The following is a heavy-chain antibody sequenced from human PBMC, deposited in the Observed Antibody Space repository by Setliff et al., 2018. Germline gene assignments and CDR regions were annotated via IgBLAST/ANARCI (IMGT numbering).Heavy chain of an antibody. CDR3: ARGKTFFGAFIRAFDI. J-gene: IGHJ3*02. CDR2: IYYSGNT. D-gene: IGHD3-3*01. V-gene: IGHV4-59*11. Sequence: SETLFLTCSVSGGSIDSHYWSWIRQPPGKGLEWIGSIYYSGNTNYNPSLKSRVTISIDTSKNQFSLKLSSVTAADTAVYHCARGKTFFGAFIRAFDIWAQGRMVTVS. CDR1: GGSIDSHY.